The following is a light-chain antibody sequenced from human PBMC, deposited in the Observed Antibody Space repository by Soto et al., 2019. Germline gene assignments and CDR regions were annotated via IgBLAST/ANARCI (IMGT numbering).Light chain of an antibody. CDR2: DAS. V-gene: IGKV1-33*01. CDR3: QKHDGVPL. Sequence: DIQLTQSPSSLSASVGDRVTIPCQASQDISNHLNWYQQKPGKAPNLLIYDASDLETGVPSRFSGGGSGTFFSFTINSLQPEDIATYYCQKHDGVPLFGPGTKGEIK. J-gene: IGKJ3*01. CDR1: QDISNH.